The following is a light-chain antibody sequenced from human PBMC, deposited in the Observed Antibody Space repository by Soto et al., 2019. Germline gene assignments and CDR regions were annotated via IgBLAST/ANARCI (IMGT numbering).Light chain of an antibody. J-gene: IGKJ5*01. CDR3: QQRDNWPPLT. CDR1: QSVASF. Sequence: EIVLTQSPATLSLSPGERATLSCRASQSVASFLVWYQQKPGQAPRLLIYDTSNRATGIPDRFSGSGSGTDFTLTISSLEPEDFAVYYCQQRDNWPPLTFGQGTRLEIK. V-gene: IGKV3-11*01. CDR2: DTS.